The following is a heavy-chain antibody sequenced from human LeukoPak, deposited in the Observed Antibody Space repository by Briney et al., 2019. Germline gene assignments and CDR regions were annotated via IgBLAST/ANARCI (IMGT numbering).Heavy chain of an antibody. CDR1: GYTFTSYG. CDR3: ARDQGYCSSTSCYPDWFDP. Sequence: ASVKVSCKASGYTFTSYGISWVRQAPGQGLEWMGWISAYNGNTNYAQKLQGRVTMTTDTSTSIAYMELRSLRSDDTAVYYCARDQGYCSSTSCYPDWFDPWGQGTLVTVSS. J-gene: IGHJ5*02. CDR2: ISAYNGNT. D-gene: IGHD2-2*01. V-gene: IGHV1-18*01.